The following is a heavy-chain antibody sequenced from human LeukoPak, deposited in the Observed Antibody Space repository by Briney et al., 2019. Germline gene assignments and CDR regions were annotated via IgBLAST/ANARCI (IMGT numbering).Heavy chain of an antibody. CDR3: ARDPSVWYGWFDP. D-gene: IGHD6-13*01. Sequence: GGSLRLSCAASGFTFSSYWMSWVRQAPGKGLEWVANIKQDGSEKYYVDSVKGRFTISRDNAKNSLYLQMNSLRAEDTAVYYCARDPSVWYGWFDPWGQGTLVTVSS. CDR1: GFTFSSYW. V-gene: IGHV3-7*01. CDR2: IKQDGSEK. J-gene: IGHJ5*02.